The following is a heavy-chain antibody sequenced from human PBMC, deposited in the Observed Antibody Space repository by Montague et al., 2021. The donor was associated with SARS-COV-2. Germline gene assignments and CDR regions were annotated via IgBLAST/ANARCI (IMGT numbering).Heavy chain of an antibody. J-gene: IGHJ3*02. CDR2: IYTSGGT. D-gene: IGHD3-22*01. CDR1: GGSISSYY. Sequence: SETLSLTCTVSGGSISSYYWNWIRQSAGKGLEWIGRIYTSGGTNYDPSLKSRVTMSVDTSKNQFPLKLSSVTAADTAVYYCARGALFYDSSGYYSDAFDIWGQGTMVTVSS. V-gene: IGHV4-4*07. CDR3: ARGALFYDSSGYYSDAFDI.